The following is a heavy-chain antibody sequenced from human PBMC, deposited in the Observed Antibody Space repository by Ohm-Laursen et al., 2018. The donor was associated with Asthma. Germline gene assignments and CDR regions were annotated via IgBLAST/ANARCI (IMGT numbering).Heavy chain of an antibody. Sequence: TLSLTCAASGFTFSSNAMHWIRQPPGKGLEWIGSIYYGGSTYHNPSLKSRVTMSVDTSKNQFSLQLSSVTAADTAVYYCARALPATVVGAFDIWGQGTLVTVSS. J-gene: IGHJ3*02. CDR3: ARALPATVVGAFDI. V-gene: IGHV4-39*07. CDR2: IYYGGST. CDR1: GFTFSSNA.